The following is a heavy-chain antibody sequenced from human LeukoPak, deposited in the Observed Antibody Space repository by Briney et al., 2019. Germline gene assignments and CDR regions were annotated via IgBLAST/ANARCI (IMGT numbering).Heavy chain of an antibody. V-gene: IGHV4-59*08. Sequence: SETLSLTCTVSGGSISSYYWSRIRQPPGKGLEWIGYIYYSGSTNYNPSLKSRVTISVDTSKNQFSLKLSSVTAADTAVYYCARQSLYYEPDYWGQGTLVTVSS. CDR1: GGSISSYY. CDR2: IYYSGST. CDR3: ARQSLYYEPDY. D-gene: IGHD3-22*01. J-gene: IGHJ4*02.